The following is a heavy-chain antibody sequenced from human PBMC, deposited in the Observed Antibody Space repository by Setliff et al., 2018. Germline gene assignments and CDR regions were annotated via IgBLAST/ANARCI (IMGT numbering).Heavy chain of an antibody. Sequence: PGGSLRLSCATSGFTVSSSDMSRVRQAPGKGLEWISVLSGDGNAYYADSVKGRFTISGDTSKNALYLQMNSLRAEDTGVYYCVRDDHGQGKRFHYWGQGTLVTVSS. V-gene: IGHV3-53*01. D-gene: IGHD3-3*01. J-gene: IGHJ4*02. CDR3: VRDDHGQGKRFHY. CDR2: LSGDGNA. CDR1: GFTVSSSD.